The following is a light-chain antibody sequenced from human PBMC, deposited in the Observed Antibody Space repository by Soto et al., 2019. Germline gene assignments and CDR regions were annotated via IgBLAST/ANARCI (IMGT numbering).Light chain of an antibody. Sequence: DIQMNQSPSTLSASVGDRVTITCGASQSISSWLAWYQQKPGKAPKLLIYKASSLESGVPSRFSGSGSGTEFTLTISSLQPDDFATYYCQQYTIYPWTFGQGTNVDIK. CDR2: KAS. V-gene: IGKV1-5*03. CDR3: QQYTIYPWT. CDR1: QSISSW. J-gene: IGKJ1*01.